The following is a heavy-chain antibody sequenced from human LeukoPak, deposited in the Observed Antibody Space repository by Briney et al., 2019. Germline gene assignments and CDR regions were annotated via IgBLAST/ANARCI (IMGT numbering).Heavy chain of an antibody. V-gene: IGHV4-34*01. CDR1: GGSLNDYY. CDR3: ARGILVMVYAAFDY. Sequence: SETLSLTCGVHGGSLNDYYWTWIRLTPGKRLEWIGEVNHLGRTNYSPSLKSRLSITIDTSKNQFFLRLTSVTAAGTAIYFCARGILVMVYAAFDYWGQGTQVTVSP. D-gene: IGHD2-8*01. J-gene: IGHJ4*02. CDR2: VNHLGRT.